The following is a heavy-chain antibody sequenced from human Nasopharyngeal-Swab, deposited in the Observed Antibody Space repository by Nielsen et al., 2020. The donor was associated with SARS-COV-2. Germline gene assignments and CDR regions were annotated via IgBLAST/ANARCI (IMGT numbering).Heavy chain of an antibody. J-gene: IGHJ4*02. CDR1: GFTFSSYW. D-gene: IGHD4-17*01. Sequence: GESLKISCAASGFTFSSYWVSWFRQAPGKGLEWVAFIAHDASSESYGDSVKGRFSISRDTSKNTLYLQMDSLRGEDTAVYYCARDAPAHYGAFYWGRGTLVTVSS. CDR3: ARDAPAHYGAFY. CDR2: IAHDASSE. V-gene: IGHV3-30*03.